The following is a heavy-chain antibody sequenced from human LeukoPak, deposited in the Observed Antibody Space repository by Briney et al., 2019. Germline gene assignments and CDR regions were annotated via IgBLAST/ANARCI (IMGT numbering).Heavy chain of an antibody. CDR1: GGSISSYN. Sequence: SETLSLTCTVPGGSISSYNWSWIRHPPGQGLEWIGRIYISTITNYNPSLKSRVTMSLDTSKNQFSLKLSSVTAADTAIYYCARGSYVARNCAFDYWGQGTLVTVSS. V-gene: IGHV4-4*07. J-gene: IGHJ4*02. D-gene: IGHD3-10*02. CDR3: ARGSYVARNCAFDY. CDR2: IYISTIT.